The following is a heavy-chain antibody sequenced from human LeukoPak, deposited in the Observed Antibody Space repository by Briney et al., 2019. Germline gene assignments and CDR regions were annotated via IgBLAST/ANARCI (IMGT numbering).Heavy chain of an antibody. J-gene: IGHJ5*02. CDR2: IYYSGST. V-gene: IGHV4-39*06. Sequence: PSETLSLTCTVSGGSVSSSSYYWGWIRQPPGKGLEWIGSIYYSGSTYYNPSLKSRVTISVDTSKNQFTLKLNSVTAADAAVYYCARGLWVKYQLLQENWFDPWGQGTLVTVSS. CDR3: ARGLWVKYQLLQENWFDP. D-gene: IGHD2-2*01. CDR1: GGSVSSSSYY.